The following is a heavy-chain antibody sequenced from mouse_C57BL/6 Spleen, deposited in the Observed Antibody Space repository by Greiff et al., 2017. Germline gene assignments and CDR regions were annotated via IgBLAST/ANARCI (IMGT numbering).Heavy chain of an antibody. J-gene: IGHJ2*01. V-gene: IGHV1-66*01. D-gene: IGHD4-1*01. CDR2: FYPGSGNT. CDR1: GYSFTSYY. Sequence: QVQLQQSGPELVKPGASVKISCKASGYSFTSYYIHWVKQRPGQGLEWIGWFYPGSGNTKYNEKFKGKATLTADTSSSTAYMQLSSLTSEDSAVYYCASGLTGNYFDYWGQGTTLTVSS. CDR3: ASGLTGNYFDY.